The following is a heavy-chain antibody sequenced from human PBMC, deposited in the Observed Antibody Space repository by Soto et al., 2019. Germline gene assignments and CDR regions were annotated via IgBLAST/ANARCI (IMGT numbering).Heavy chain of an antibody. CDR2: IYYSGST. Sequence: SETLSLTCTVSGGSISSSSYYWGWIRQPPGKGLEWIGSIYYSGSTYYNPSLKSRVTISVDTSKNQFSLKLSSVTAADTAVYYCASVGIAVAGTFYYYYGMDVWGQGTTVTVSS. J-gene: IGHJ6*02. V-gene: IGHV4-39*01. CDR3: ASVGIAVAGTFYYYYGMDV. CDR1: GGSISSSSYY. D-gene: IGHD6-19*01.